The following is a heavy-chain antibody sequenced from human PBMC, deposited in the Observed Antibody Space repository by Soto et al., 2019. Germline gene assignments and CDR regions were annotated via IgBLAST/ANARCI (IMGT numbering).Heavy chain of an antibody. CDR3: ASLLRLGELSSDY. D-gene: IGHD3-16*02. J-gene: IGHJ4*02. CDR2: IYYSGST. V-gene: IGHV4-39*01. Sequence: SETLSLTCTVSGGSISSSSYYWGWIRQPPGKGLEWIWSIYYSGSTYYNPSLKSRVTISVYTSKNQFSLKLSSVTAADTAVYYCASLLRLGELSSDYWGQGTLVTVSS. CDR1: GGSISSSSYY.